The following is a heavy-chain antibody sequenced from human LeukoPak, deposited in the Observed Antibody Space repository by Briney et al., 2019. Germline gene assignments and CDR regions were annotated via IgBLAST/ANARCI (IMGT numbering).Heavy chain of an antibody. D-gene: IGHD6-13*01. V-gene: IGHV4-39*01. J-gene: IGHJ4*02. CDR3: ARRPKQLVSVNGFDY. CDR2: IYYSGST. CDR1: GGSISSSSYY. Sequence: SETLSLTCTVSGGSISSSSYYWGWIRQPPGKGLEWIGSIYYSGSTYYNPSLKSRVAISVDTSKNQFSLKLSSVTAADTAVYYCARRPKQLVSVNGFDYWGQGTLVTVSS.